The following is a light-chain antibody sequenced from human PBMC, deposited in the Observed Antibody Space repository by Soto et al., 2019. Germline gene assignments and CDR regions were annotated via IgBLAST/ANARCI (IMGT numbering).Light chain of an antibody. V-gene: IGKV1-8*01. CDR1: QGVSSY. CDR2: AAS. Sequence: AIRMTQSPSSLSASTGDRVTITCRASQGVSSYLAWYQQKPGQAPKLLIYAASTFPSGVPSRFSGSGSGTDCTLTINCLQSEDFATYYCQQYYSYPRTFGPGTRVEIK. J-gene: IGKJ1*01. CDR3: QQYYSYPRT.